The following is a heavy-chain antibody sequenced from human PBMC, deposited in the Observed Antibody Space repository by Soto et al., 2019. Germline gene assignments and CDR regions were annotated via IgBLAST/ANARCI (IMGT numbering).Heavy chain of an antibody. D-gene: IGHD3-16*01. CDR2: VNPNYGDT. CDR1: GYTFTFYY. Sequence: QVQLVQSGAEVRKPGASVRISCKASGYTFTFYYIHWVRQAPGQGLEWMGTVNPNYGDTAYSQKFQGRVTVTRDTSTTTVYMDLSSLRSEDTAVYFCARGSAVAFGQLFDFWGQGSLVSVSS. CDR3: ARGSAVAFGQLFDF. V-gene: IGHV1-46*01. J-gene: IGHJ5*01.